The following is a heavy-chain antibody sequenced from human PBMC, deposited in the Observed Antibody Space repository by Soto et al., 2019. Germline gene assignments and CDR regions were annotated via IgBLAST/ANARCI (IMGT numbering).Heavy chain of an antibody. V-gene: IGHV6-1*01. CDR1: GDSVSSNSAA. J-gene: IGHJ6*02. CDR3: ARDTMEPRVHRYYYYGMDV. D-gene: IGHD1-1*01. CDR2: TYYRSKWYN. Sequence: SQTLSLTCAISGDSVSSNSAAWNWIRQSPSRGLEWLGRTYYRSKWYNDYAVSVKSRITINPDTSKNQFSLQLNSVTPEDTAVYYCARDTMEPRVHRYYYYGMDVWGQGTTVTVSS.